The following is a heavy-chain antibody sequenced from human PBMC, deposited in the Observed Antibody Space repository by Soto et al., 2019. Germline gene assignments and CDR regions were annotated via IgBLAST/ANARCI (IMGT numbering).Heavy chain of an antibody. CDR2: ISYDGSSK. CDR1: GFTFSTYT. D-gene: IGHD1-26*01. J-gene: IGHJ4*02. V-gene: IGHV3-30*04. Sequence: PGGSLRLSCAASGFTFSTYTLHWVRQAPGKGLEWVSIISYDGSSKYYSDSLRGRFTISRDNSKNTLYLQMNSLSAEDTAVYYCARQNSGFDYWGQGTLVXVSS. CDR3: ARQNSGFDY.